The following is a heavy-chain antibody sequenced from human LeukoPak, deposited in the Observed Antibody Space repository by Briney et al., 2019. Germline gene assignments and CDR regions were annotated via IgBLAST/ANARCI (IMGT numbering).Heavy chain of an antibody. CDR1: GFTFSSYE. Sequence: PGGSLRLYCAASGFTFSSYEMNWVRQAPGKGLEWVSYISSSGSTIYYADSVKGRFTISRDNAKNSLYLQMNSLRAEDTAVYYCARMKRYFDWSTLLGWFDPWGQGTLVTVSS. CDR3: ARMKRYFDWSTLLGWFDP. CDR2: ISSSGSTI. J-gene: IGHJ5*02. V-gene: IGHV3-48*03. D-gene: IGHD3-9*01.